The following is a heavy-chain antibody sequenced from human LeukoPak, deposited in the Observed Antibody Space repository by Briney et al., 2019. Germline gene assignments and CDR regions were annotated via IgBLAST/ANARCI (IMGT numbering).Heavy chain of an antibody. CDR1: GFTFSSYG. D-gene: IGHD1-26*01. CDR2: IRYDGSNK. V-gene: IGHV3-30*02. J-gene: IGHJ6*03. Sequence: GGSLRLSCAASGFTFSSYGMHWVRQAPGKGLEWVAFIRYDGSNKYYTDSVKGRFTISRDNSKNTLYLQMNSLRAEDTAVYYCAKGRGWEASYYYYYMDVWGKGTTVTVSS. CDR3: AKGRGWEASYYYYYMDV.